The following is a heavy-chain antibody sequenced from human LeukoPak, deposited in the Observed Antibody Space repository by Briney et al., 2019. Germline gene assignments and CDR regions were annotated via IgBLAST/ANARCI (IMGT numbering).Heavy chain of an antibody. J-gene: IGHJ4*02. V-gene: IGHV3-7*01. Sequence: GGSLRLSCAASGFPFSTYWMSWVRQAPGKGLEWVADIKGDGSKTYYVDSMKGRFTITRDNAKNSLYLQMNSLRAEDTAVYYCARAVSASGWGLGYYFDYWGQGTLVTVSS. CDR1: GFPFSTYW. CDR2: IKGDGSKT. D-gene: IGHD6-19*01. CDR3: ARAVSASGWGLGYYFDY.